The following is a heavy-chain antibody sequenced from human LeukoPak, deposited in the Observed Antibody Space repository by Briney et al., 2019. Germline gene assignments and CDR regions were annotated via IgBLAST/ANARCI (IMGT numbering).Heavy chain of an antibody. CDR2: ISSSGSTI. J-gene: IGHJ4*02. CDR3: ASTHRYSSNFDY. D-gene: IGHD6-13*01. Sequence: AGGSLRLSCAAPGFTFSDYYMSWIRQAPGKGLEWVSYISSSGSTIYYADSVKGRFTISRDSAKNSLYLQMNSLRAEDTAVYYCASTHRYSSNFDYWGQGTLVTVSS. V-gene: IGHV3-11*01. CDR1: GFTFSDYY.